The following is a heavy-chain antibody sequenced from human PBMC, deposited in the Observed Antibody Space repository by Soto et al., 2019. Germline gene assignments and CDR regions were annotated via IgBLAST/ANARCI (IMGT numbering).Heavy chain of an antibody. CDR2: ISYDGSNK. D-gene: IGHD3-16*02. CDR3: ARDNMIPFGGVIVTYYFDY. CDR1: GFTFSSYA. J-gene: IGHJ4*02. V-gene: IGHV3-30-3*01. Sequence: QVQLVESGGGVVQPGRSLRLSCAASGFTFSSYAMHWVRQAPGKGLEWVAVISYDGSNKYYADSVNGRFTISRDNSKNTLYLQMNSLRAEDTAVYYCARDNMIPFGGVIVTYYFDYWGQGTLVTVSS.